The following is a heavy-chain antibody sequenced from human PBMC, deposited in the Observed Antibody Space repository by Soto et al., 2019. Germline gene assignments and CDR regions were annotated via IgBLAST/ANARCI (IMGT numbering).Heavy chain of an antibody. CDR1: GYTFTSYA. CDR3: ARSIAAAGTRSFGY. CDR2: INAGNGNT. Sequence: QVQLVQSGAEVKKPGASVNVSCKASGYTFTSYAMHWVRQAPGQRLEWMGWINAGNGNTKYSQKFQGRVTITRDTSASTAYMELSSLRSEDTAVYYCARSIAAAGTRSFGYWGQGTLVTVSS. J-gene: IGHJ4*02. D-gene: IGHD6-13*01. V-gene: IGHV1-3*01.